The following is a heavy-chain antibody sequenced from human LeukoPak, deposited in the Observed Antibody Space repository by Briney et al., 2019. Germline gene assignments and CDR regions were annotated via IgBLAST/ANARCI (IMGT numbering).Heavy chain of an antibody. D-gene: IGHD3-9*01. CDR2: IYYSGST. J-gene: IGHJ5*02. V-gene: IGHV4-30-4*01. CDR3: ARVSHYDILTGYQIQEYWFDP. CDR1: GGSISSGDYY. Sequence: SETLSLTRTVSGGSISSGDYYWSWIRQPPGKGLEWIGYIYYSGSTYYNPSLKSRVTISVDTSKNQFSLKLSSVTAADTAVYYCARVSHYDILTGYQIQEYWFDPWGQGTLVTVSS.